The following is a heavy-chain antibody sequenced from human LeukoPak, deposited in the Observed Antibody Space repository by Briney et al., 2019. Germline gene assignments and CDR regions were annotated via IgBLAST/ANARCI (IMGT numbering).Heavy chain of an antibody. V-gene: IGHV3-53*01. CDR3: ARGPLGYCSGGSCYVDY. Sequence: PGGSLRLSCAASGFTVSSNYMSWVRQAPGKGLEWVSVIYSGGSTYYADSVKGRFTIFRDNSKNTLYLQMNSLRAEDTAVYYCARGPLGYCSGGSCYVDYWGQGTLVTVSS. CDR2: IYSGGST. D-gene: IGHD2-15*01. J-gene: IGHJ4*02. CDR1: GFTVSSNY.